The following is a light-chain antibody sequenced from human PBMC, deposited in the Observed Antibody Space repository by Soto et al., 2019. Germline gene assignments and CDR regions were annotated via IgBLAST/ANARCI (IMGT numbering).Light chain of an antibody. CDR3: LSYAGSYNFV. CDR2: DVN. Sequence: QSVLTQPASVSGSPGQSITISCTGSSSDVGSYNYVSWYQQHPGQAPKFMIYDVNKRPSGVSHRFSGSKSGNTASLTISGLQADDEADYYCLSYAGSYNFVFGSGTKVTV. CDR1: SSDVGSYNY. J-gene: IGLJ1*01. V-gene: IGLV2-11*01.